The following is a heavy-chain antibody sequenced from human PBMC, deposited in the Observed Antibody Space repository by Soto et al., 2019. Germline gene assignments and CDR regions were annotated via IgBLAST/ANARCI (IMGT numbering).Heavy chain of an antibody. Sequence: QVQLQESGPGLVEPSQTLSLTCTVSGGSISSAGYYWSWIRQRPGKGLEWIGYIYFSGVTYYHPSLESRVTISVDTSKNQFSLRLSSVTAADTAVYYCARDPWRTPPEAAFDVWGQGTKVTVSS. J-gene: IGHJ3*01. CDR1: GGSISSAGYY. V-gene: IGHV4-31*03. CDR3: ARDPWRTPPEAAFDV. D-gene: IGHD1-1*01. CDR2: IYFSGVT.